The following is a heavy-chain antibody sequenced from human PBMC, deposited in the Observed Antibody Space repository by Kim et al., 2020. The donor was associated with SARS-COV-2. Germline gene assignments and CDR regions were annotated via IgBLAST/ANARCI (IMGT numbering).Heavy chain of an antibody. V-gene: IGHV3-30*01. Sequence: GRFTISRDNSKNTLDLQMNSRRAEDTAVYYCARDAGGWIQLWTGGDAFDIWGQGTMVTVSS. D-gene: IGHD5-18*01. CDR3: ARDAGGWIQLWTGGDAFDI. J-gene: IGHJ3*02.